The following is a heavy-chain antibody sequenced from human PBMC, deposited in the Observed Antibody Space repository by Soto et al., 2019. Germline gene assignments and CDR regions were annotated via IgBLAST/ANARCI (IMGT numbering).Heavy chain of an antibody. CDR3: ASQASPYDYYGMDV. Sequence: QLQLQESGPGLVKPSETLSLTCTVSGGSISSSSYYWGWIRQPPGKGLEWIGSIYYSGSTYYNPSRKRRVPIYVDTSKNQLSLKLRSVTAADTAVYYCASQASPYDYYGMDVWGQGTTVTVSS. CDR1: GGSISSSSYY. V-gene: IGHV4-39*01. CDR2: IYYSGST. J-gene: IGHJ6*02.